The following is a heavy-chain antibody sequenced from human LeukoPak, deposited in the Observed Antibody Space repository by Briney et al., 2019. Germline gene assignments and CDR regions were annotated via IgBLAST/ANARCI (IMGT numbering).Heavy chain of an antibody. CDR1: GGSISRYY. V-gene: IGHV4-59*13. Sequence: SETLSLTCTVSGGSISRYYWSWIRHPPGKGLEWMGYIYYSGRTNYNPSLESRVTISVDTCKNQFSLKLRSVTAADTAVYYCARGSIATLLGGYVTFDPWGQGTLVAVSS. J-gene: IGHJ5*02. CDR2: IYYSGRT. CDR3: ARGSIATLLGGYVTFDP. D-gene: IGHD5-12*01.